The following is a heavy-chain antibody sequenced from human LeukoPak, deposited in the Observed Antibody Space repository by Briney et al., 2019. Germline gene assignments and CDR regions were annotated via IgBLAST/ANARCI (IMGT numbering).Heavy chain of an antibody. CDR1: GFTFSSYG. J-gene: IGHJ6*02. CDR2: IWNDGSKI. Sequence: GRSLRLSCTPAGFTFSSYGMHWVRQAPGKGLEWVAVIWNDGSKIFYADSVKGRFTISRDNSKNTLYLQMNGLRAEDTAVYYCARDLSRRLIDYGIDVWGQGTTVTVSS. D-gene: IGHD3-22*01. V-gene: IGHV3-33*01. CDR3: ARDLSRRLIDYGIDV.